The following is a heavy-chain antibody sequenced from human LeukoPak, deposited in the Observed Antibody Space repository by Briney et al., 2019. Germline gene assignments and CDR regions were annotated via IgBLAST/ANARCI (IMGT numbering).Heavy chain of an antibody. J-gene: IGHJ4*02. V-gene: IGHV4-39*01. CDR2: IYYSGST. CDR3: ARRSGSYRYYFDY. CDR1: GGSISSSSYY. D-gene: IGHD1-26*01. Sequence: PSETLSLTCTVSGGSISSSSYYWGWIRQPPGKGLEWIGSIYYSGSTYYNPSLKSRVTISVGTSKNQFSLKLSSVTAADTAVYYCARRSGSYRYYFDYWGQGTLVTVSS.